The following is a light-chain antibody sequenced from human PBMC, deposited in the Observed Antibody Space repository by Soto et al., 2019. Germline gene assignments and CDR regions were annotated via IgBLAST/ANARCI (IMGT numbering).Light chain of an antibody. V-gene: IGLV1-44*01. CDR2: SNN. Sequence: QSVLTQPPSASGTPGQRVTISCSGSSSNIGSNTVNWYQQLPGTAPKLLIYSNNQRPSGVPDLFSGSKSGTSASLAISGLQSEDEADYYCAAWDDSLNAYYVFGTGTKVTV. CDR3: AAWDDSLNAYYV. CDR1: SSNIGSNT. J-gene: IGLJ1*01.